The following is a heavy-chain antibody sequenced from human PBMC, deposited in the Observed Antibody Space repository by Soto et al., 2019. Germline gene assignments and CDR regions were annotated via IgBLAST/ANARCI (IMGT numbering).Heavy chain of an antibody. CDR2: IIPIFGTA. Sequence: ASVKVSCKASRVAFSKFIVTWVRQAPGLGLEWVGGIIPIFGTANYAQKFQGRVTITADESTSTSYMEVNNLRSEDTVVYYCAKVRYSSPMGYYYGMDVWGQGTTVTVSS. V-gene: IGHV1-69*13. J-gene: IGHJ6*02. D-gene: IGHD6-19*01. CDR3: AKVRYSSPMGYYYGMDV. CDR1: RVAFSKFI.